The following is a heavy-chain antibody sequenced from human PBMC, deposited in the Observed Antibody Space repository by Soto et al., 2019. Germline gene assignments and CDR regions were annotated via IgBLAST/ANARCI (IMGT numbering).Heavy chain of an antibody. CDR2: ISSSRSTK. Sequence: WGSLRVSCVASRFSFSLYSMNLVRAAPGKGLEWVSYISSSRSTKYYADSVKGRFTISRDNAENSLYLQMNRLRSEETAVYYCARVFWFGEFYYMEVWGKGTTVTVSS. CDR3: ARVFWFGEFYYMEV. D-gene: IGHD3-10*01. V-gene: IGHV3-48*01. CDR1: RFSFSLYS. J-gene: IGHJ6*03.